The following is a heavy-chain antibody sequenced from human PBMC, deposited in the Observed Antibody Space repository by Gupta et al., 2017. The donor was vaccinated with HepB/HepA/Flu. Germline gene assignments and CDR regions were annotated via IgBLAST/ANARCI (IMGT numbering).Heavy chain of an antibody. CDR3: TKGESGGGYYSPFDS. D-gene: IGHD3-22*01. V-gene: IGHV3-23*01. CDR1: GSTFSGYG. Sequence: EVQLLESGGGLVQPGGSLRLSCAGSGSTFSGYGMSCVRQAPGKGLEWVSIISTDSSDKYYVDSVKGRFTIARDNSRNTLYLQMNSLTAEDTAVYFCTKGESGGGYYSPFDSWGQGTLVTVSS. J-gene: IGHJ4*02. CDR2: ISTDSSDK.